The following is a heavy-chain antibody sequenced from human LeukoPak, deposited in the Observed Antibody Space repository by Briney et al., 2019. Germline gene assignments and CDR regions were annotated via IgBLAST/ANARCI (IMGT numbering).Heavy chain of an antibody. V-gene: IGHV3-49*03. CDR3: TREWELPGSDFDY. CDR2: IRSKDYGGTT. Sequence: GGSLRLSCTASGFTFGDYTMNWFRQAPGKWLEWVGFIRSKDYGGTTEYAPSVKDRFSISRDDSKCIAYLQMNSLKTEDTAVYYCTREWELPGSDFDYWGQGALVTVSS. J-gene: IGHJ4*02. CDR1: GFTFGDYT. D-gene: IGHD1-26*01.